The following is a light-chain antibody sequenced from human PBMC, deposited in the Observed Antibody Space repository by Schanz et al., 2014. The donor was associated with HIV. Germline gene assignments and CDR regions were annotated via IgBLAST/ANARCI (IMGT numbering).Light chain of an antibody. Sequence: QSVLTQPPSVSGAPGQRVTISCTGSSSNIGAAYDVNWYQQLPGTAPKLFISNNMNRPSGVPDRFSGSKSGTSASLAISGLQSEDEADYHCAAWDDSLNGPMFGGGTKLTVL. CDR3: AAWDDSLNGPM. CDR2: NNM. V-gene: IGLV1-40*01. J-gene: IGLJ3*02. CDR1: SSNIGAAYD.